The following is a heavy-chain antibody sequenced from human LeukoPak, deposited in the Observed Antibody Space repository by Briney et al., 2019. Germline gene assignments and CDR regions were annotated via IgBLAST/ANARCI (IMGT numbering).Heavy chain of an antibody. CDR1: GGSINSFY. CDR2: IYYSGST. V-gene: IGHV4-59*01. J-gene: IGHJ5*02. Sequence: SETLSLTCSVSGGSINSFYWVWIRQSPGKGLEWIGYIYYSGSTHYNPSLKSRVTISADRSRNQFSLGLKSVTAADTAVYYCARDLQGSSWSFDPWGQGTRVTVSS. CDR3: ARDLQGSSWSFDP. D-gene: IGHD6-13*01.